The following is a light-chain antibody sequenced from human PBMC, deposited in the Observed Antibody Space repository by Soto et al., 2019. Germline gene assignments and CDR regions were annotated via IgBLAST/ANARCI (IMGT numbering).Light chain of an antibody. V-gene: IGLV2-14*03. J-gene: IGLJ3*02. CDR3: GSYTSATTWV. CDR1: SSDIGRYDY. Sequence: QSALTQPASVSGSPGQSITISCTGTSSDIGRYDYVSWYQQFPGKAPKLMIYRVINRPSGVSDRFSGSKSGNSASPSISGLQPEDEASYFCGSYTSATTWVFGGGTQLTVL. CDR2: RVI.